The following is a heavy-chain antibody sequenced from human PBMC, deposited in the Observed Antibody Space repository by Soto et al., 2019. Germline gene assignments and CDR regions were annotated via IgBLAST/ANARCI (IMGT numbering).Heavy chain of an antibody. V-gene: IGHV3-20*04. J-gene: IGHJ4*02. CDR1: GFTFDDYG. D-gene: IGHD6-13*01. CDR2: INWNGGST. CDR3: AREGPMGGSSWYFGTLNYFDY. Sequence: PGGSLRLSCAASGFTFDDYGMSWVRQAPGKGLEWVSGINWNGGSTGYADSVKGRFTISRDNAKNSLYLQMNSLRAEDTALYYCAREGPMGGSSWYFGTLNYFDYWGQGALVTVSS.